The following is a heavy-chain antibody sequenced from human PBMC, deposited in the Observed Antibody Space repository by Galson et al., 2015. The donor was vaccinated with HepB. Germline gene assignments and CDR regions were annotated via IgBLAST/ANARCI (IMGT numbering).Heavy chain of an antibody. CDR3: AREVAAAGYYYYGMDV. Sequence: SVKVSCKASGYTFTSYYMHWVRQAPGQGLEWMGIINPSGGSTSYAQKFQGRVTMTRDTSTSTVYMELSSLRSEDTAVYYCAREVAAAGYYYYGMDVWGQGTTVTVSS. CDR2: INPSGGST. J-gene: IGHJ6*02. D-gene: IGHD6-13*01. CDR1: GYTFTSYY. V-gene: IGHV1-46*03.